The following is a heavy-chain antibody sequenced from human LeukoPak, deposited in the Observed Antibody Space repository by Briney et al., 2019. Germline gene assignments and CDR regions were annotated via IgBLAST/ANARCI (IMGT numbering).Heavy chain of an antibody. V-gene: IGHV1-69*04. D-gene: IGHD1-26*01. CDR2: IIPILGIA. J-gene: IGHJ6*02. Sequence: SVKVSCKTSGGTFSSYAISWVRQAPGQGLEWMGSIIPILGIANYAQKFQGRVTITADKSTSTAYMELSSLRSEDTAVYYCAREIVGATGSYYYGMDVWGQGTTVTVSS. CDR3: AREIVGATGSYYYGMDV. CDR1: GGTFSSYA.